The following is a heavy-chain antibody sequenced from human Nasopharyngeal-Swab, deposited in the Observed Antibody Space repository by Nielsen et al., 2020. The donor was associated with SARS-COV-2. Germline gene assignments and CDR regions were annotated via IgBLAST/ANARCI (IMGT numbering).Heavy chain of an antibody. J-gene: IGHJ4*02. D-gene: IGHD3-3*01. CDR2: IYYSGST. CDR3: ARGERIITIFGVVIAPFDY. CDR1: GGSISSGGYY. V-gene: IGHV4-31*03. Sequence: SETLSLTCTVSGGSISSGGYYWSWIRQHPGKGLEWIGYIYYSGSTYYNPSLKSRVTISVDTSKNQFSLKLSSVTAADTAVYYCARGERIITIFGVVIAPFDYWGQGTLVTVSS.